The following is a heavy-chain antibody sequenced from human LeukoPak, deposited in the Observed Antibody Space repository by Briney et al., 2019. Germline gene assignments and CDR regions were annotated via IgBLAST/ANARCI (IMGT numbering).Heavy chain of an antibody. Sequence: SETLSLTCTVSGDSISSYYWNWIRQPPGKGLEWIGYGHYSGSTFYNPSLNSRVTLSVDTSKNQFSLKLGSVTAADTAVYYCARVPTVVGYWYFDFWGRGTLVTVFS. J-gene: IGHJ2*01. CDR1: GDSISSYY. D-gene: IGHD2-15*01. CDR2: GHYSGST. V-gene: IGHV4-59*01. CDR3: ARVPTVVGYWYFDF.